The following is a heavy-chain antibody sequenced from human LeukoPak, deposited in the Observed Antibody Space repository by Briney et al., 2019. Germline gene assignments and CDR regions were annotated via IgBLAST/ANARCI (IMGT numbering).Heavy chain of an antibody. J-gene: IGHJ4*02. V-gene: IGHV3-48*03. CDR1: GFTFSSYE. Sequence: PGGSLRLSCAASGFTFSSYEMNWVRQAPGKGLEWVSYISSSGSSIYYADSVKGRFTISRDNAKNSLYLQMNSLRVEDTAVYYCARKSLGIRLVWGQGTLVTVSS. CDR2: ISSSGSSI. D-gene: IGHD1-26*01. CDR3: ARKSLGIRLV.